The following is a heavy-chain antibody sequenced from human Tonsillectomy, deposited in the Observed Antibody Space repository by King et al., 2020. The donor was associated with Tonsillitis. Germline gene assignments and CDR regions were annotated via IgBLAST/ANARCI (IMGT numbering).Heavy chain of an antibody. CDR1: GGTFSSYA. V-gene: IGHV1-69*01. CDR3: ARAVWFGELLSTYYGMDV. CDR2: IIPIFGTA. Sequence: QLVQSGAEVKKPGSSVKVSCKASGGTFSSYAISWVRQAPGQGLEWMGGIIPIFGTANYAQKFQGRVTITADESTSTAYMELSSLRSEDTAVYYCARAVWFGELLSTYYGMDVWGQGTTVTVSS. D-gene: IGHD3-10*01. J-gene: IGHJ6*02.